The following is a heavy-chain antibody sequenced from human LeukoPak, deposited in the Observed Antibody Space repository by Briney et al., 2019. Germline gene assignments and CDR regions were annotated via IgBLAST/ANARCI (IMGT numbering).Heavy chain of an antibody. J-gene: IGHJ4*02. CDR1: GGSISSSYYY. Sequence: SETLSLTCTVSGGSISSSYYYWGWIRQPPGKGLEWIGSTFYSGSTYYNPSLKSRVTISEDTSKNQFSLKLSSVTAADTAVYYCARVNSGWTGFFDYWGQGTLVTVSS. D-gene: IGHD6-19*01. V-gene: IGHV4-39*07. CDR3: ARVNSGWTGFFDY. CDR2: TFYSGST.